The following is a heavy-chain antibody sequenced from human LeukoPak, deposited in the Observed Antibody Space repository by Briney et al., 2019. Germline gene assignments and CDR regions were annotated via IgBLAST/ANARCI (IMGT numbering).Heavy chain of an antibody. CDR1: GGTFSSYA. CDR2: IIPMFGTA. V-gene: IGHV1-69*13. CDR3: ARWAPDTIFGVVPNYYYYMDV. J-gene: IGHJ6*03. Sequence: ASVKVSCKASGGTFSSYASSWVRQAPGEGREWMGGIIPMFGTANYAQKFHGRVTITADESTSTAYMELSSLRSEDTAVYYCARWAPDTIFGVVPNYYYYMDVWGKGTTVTVSS. D-gene: IGHD3-3*01.